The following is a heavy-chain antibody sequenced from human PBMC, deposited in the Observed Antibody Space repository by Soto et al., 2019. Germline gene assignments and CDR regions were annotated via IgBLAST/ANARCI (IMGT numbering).Heavy chain of an antibody. CDR2: ISSSSSYI. CDR1: GFTFSSYG. J-gene: IGHJ3*02. Sequence: PGGSLRLSCAASGFTFSSYGMHWVRQAPGKGLEWVSSISSSSSYIYYADSVKGRFTISRDNSKNTLYLQMNSLRAEDTAVYYCAKYITMVRGVIIEAFDIWGQGTMVTVSS. V-gene: IGHV3-21*04. D-gene: IGHD3-10*01. CDR3: AKYITMVRGVIIEAFDI.